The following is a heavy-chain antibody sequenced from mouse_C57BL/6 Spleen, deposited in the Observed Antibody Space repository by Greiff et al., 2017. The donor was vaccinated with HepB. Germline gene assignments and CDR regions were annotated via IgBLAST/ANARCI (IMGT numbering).Heavy chain of an antibody. CDR3: ASGDDGLPFAY. Sequence: EVQLQQSGPELVKPGASVKISCKASGYTFTDYYMHWVKQSHGKSLEWIGDINPNNGGTSYNQKFKGKATLTVDKSSSTAYMELRSLTSEDSAVYYSASGDDGLPFAYWGQGTLVTVSA. D-gene: IGHD2-3*01. CDR1: GYTFTDYY. J-gene: IGHJ3*01. CDR2: INPNNGGT. V-gene: IGHV1-26*01.